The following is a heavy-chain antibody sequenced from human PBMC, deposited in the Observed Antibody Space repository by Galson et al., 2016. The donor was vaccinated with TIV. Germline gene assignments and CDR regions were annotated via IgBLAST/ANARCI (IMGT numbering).Heavy chain of an antibody. J-gene: IGHJ4*02. Sequence: SLRLSCAASGFSFSSHGIHWVRQAPGKGLEWVAVVSYDENYKHYADSVKGRFTISRDKSKSKVYLQMNSLRPEDTAVYFCARDPRIYGDYLLAYFDYWGQGILVTVSS. CDR1: GFSFSSHG. CDR2: VSYDENYK. CDR3: ARDPRIYGDYLLAYFDY. V-gene: IGHV3-30*03. D-gene: IGHD4-17*01.